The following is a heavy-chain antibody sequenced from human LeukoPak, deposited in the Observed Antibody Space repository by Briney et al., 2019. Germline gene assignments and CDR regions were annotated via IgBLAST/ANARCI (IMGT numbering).Heavy chain of an antibody. D-gene: IGHD1-26*01. CDR3: ARDSGRYGYYMDV. CDR1: GFTFSSHR. J-gene: IGHJ6*04. Sequence: GGSLRLSWAASGFTFSSHRMNWVRQAAGKGLEWVSDISRSSSDIHYADSVTGRFTISRDNAKNSVYLQMNSLRVEDTAVYYCARDSGRYGYYMDVWGKGTTVTVSS. V-gene: IGHV3-48*01. CDR2: ISRSSSDI.